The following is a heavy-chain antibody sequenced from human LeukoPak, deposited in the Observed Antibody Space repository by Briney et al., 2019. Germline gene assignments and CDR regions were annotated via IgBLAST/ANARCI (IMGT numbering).Heavy chain of an antibody. D-gene: IGHD3-3*01. CDR3: ARGLLRFLEWSTRPFYMDV. J-gene: IGHJ6*03. CDR1: GYTFTIYY. CDR2: INPSGGST. Sequence: ASVKVSCKASGYTFTIYYIHWVRQAPGQGLEWMGLINPSGGSTNYAQKFQGRVTITADKSTSTAYMELSSLRSEDTAVYYCARGLLRFLEWSTRPFYMDVWGKGTTVTVSS. V-gene: IGHV1-46*01.